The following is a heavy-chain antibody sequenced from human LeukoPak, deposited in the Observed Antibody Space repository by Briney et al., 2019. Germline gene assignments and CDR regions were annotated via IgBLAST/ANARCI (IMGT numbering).Heavy chain of an antibody. Sequence: SETLSLTCTVSGGSISSYYWSWVRQPPGKGLEWIGYIYYSGTTDYNPSLRSRVTISVDTSKNQFSLKLSSVTAADTAVYYCARHDDYSRTFDIWGQGTLVTVSS. V-gene: IGHV4-59*08. CDR1: GGSISSYY. CDR3: ARHDDYSRTFDI. D-gene: IGHD4-11*01. CDR2: IYYSGTT. J-gene: IGHJ3*02.